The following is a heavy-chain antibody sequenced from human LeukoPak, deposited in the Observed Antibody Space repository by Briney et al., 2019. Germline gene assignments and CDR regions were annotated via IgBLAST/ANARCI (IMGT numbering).Heavy chain of an antibody. CDR2: IYYSGST. CDR3: ARYSYGPWGFDY. Sequence: SQTLSLACTVSGGSISSGDYYWSWIRQPPGKGLEWIGYIYYSGSTYYNPSLKSRVTISVDTSKDQFSLKLSSVTAADTAVYYCARYSYGPWGFDYWGQGTLVTVSS. J-gene: IGHJ4*02. D-gene: IGHD5-18*01. CDR1: GGSISSGDYY. V-gene: IGHV4-30-4*01.